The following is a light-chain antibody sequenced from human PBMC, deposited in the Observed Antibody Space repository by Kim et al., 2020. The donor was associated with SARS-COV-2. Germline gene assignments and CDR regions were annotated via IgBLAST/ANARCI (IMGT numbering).Light chain of an antibody. V-gene: IGLV3-19*01. CDR1: SLRSYY. Sequence: ELTQDPAVSVALGQTVRITCQGDSLRSYYASWYQQKPGQAPVLVIYGKNNRPSGIPDRFSGSSSGNTASLTITGARAEDEADYYCNSRDSSGNHLVFGTGTKVTVL. J-gene: IGLJ1*01. CDR3: NSRDSSGNHLV. CDR2: GKN.